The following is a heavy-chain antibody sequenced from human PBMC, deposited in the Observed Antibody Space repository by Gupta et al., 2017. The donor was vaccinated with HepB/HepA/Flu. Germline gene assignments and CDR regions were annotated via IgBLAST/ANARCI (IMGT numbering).Heavy chain of an antibody. CDR2: ISYDGSNK. J-gene: IGHJ6*02. V-gene: IGHV3-30*18. D-gene: IGHD6-13*01. Sequence: QVQLVESGGGVVQPGRSLRLSWAASGFTFSSYGMHWVRQAPGKGLEWVAVISYDGSNKYYADSVKGRFTISRDNSKNTLYLQMNSLRAEDTAVYYCAKDRSSSYYYGMDVWGQGTTVTVSS. CDR3: AKDRSSSYYYGMDV. CDR1: GFTFSSYG.